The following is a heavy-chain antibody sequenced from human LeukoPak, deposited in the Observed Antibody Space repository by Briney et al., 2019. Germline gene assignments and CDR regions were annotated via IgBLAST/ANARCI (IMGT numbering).Heavy chain of an antibody. CDR2: INWNGGST. V-gene: IGHV3-20*01. Sequence: GGSLRLSCAASGFAFDDYGMGWVRQAPGKGLEWVSGINWNGGSTGYADSVKGRFTISRDNAKNSLYLQMNSLRAEDTALYHCARVGYSDSSGQYYFDYWGQGTLVTVSS. J-gene: IGHJ4*02. D-gene: IGHD3-22*01. CDR3: ARVGYSDSSGQYYFDY. CDR1: GFAFDDYG.